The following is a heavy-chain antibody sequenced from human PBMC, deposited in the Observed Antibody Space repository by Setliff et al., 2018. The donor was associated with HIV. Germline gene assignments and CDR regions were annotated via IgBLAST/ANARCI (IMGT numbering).Heavy chain of an antibody. V-gene: IGHV1-69*13. CDR2: IIPIYGTV. J-gene: IGHJ5*02. CDR3: ATYPRGTYYDTLTGLPRGYFDP. D-gene: IGHD3-9*01. CDR1: GGTFSRLA. Sequence: SVKVSCKASGGTFSRLAISWVRQAPGQGLEWMGGIIPIYGTVNYAQKFQGRVTITADESTTTAYMELSSLRSEDTAVYYCATYPRGTYYDTLTGLPRGYFDPWGQGTQVTVSS.